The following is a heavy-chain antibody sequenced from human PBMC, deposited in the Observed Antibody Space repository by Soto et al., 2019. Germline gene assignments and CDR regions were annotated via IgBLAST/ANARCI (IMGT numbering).Heavy chain of an antibody. CDR2: ISWNSGSI. D-gene: IGHD1-26*01. CDR1: GFTFDDYA. Sequence: GGSLRLSCAASGFTFDDYAMHWVRQAPGKGLEWVSGISWNSGSIGYADSVKGRFTISRDNAKNSLYLQMNSLRAEDTAVYYCARDPSTLVGAFFDYWGQGTLVTVSS. J-gene: IGHJ4*02. V-gene: IGHV3-9*01. CDR3: ARDPSTLVGAFFDY.